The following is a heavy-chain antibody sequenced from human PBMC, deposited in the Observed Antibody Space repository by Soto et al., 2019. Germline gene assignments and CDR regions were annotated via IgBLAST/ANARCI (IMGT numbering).Heavy chain of an antibody. CDR3: ARGQPPKYYDTSGYEYYFDY. V-gene: IGHV3-13*01. J-gene: IGHJ4*02. D-gene: IGHD3-22*01. Sequence: EVQLVESGGGLVQPGGSLRLSCAASGFNFSSYDMHWVRQATGKGLEWVSVIGTAGDTYSPDSVKGRFTISRENAKNSLYLQMNSLRAEDTAVYYCARGQPPKYYDTSGYEYYFDYWGQGTLVTVSS. CDR2: IGTAGDT. CDR1: GFNFSSYD.